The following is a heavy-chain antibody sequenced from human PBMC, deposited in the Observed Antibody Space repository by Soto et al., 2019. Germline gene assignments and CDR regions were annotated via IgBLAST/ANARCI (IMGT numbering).Heavy chain of an antibody. CDR3: ARDKITGLFDY. Sequence: PSETLSLTCTVSGDSISSGDYYWSWIRQPPGKGLEWIGYIYDSGSSYYNPSLKSRVTISVDTSKNQFSLKLTSVTAADTAVYYCARDKITGLFDYWGQGTLVTDS. CDR2: IYDSGSS. J-gene: IGHJ4*02. CDR1: GDSISSGDYY. D-gene: IGHD2-8*02. V-gene: IGHV4-30-4*01.